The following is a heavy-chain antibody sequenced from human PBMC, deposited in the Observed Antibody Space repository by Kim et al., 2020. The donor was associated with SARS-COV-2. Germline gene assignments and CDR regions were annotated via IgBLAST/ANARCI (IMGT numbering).Heavy chain of an antibody. CDR1: GFTFSSYA. Sequence: GGSLRLSCPASGFTFSSYAMSWVRQAPGKGLEWVSAISGSGGSTYYADSVKGRFTISRDNSKNTLYRQMNTLRAEDTAVYYCAKDLGSGYDHGGFYFDYWGQGTLVTVSS. CDR2: ISGSGGST. CDR3: AKDLGSGYDHGGFYFDY. V-gene: IGHV3-23*01. D-gene: IGHD5-12*01. J-gene: IGHJ4*02.